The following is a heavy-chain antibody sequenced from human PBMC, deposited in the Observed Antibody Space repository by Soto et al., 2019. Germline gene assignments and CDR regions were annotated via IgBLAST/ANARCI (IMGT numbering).Heavy chain of an antibody. CDR1: GGSISSSNW. Sequence: QVQLQESGPGLVKPSGTLSLTCAVSGGSISSSNWWSWVRQPPGKGLEWIGEIYHSGSTNYNPSLKRRVTISVDKSKTQFSLKLSSVTAADTAVYYCARSPDSSGYYPRWYYYGMDVWGQGTTVTVSS. CDR3: ARSPDSSGYYPRWYYYGMDV. D-gene: IGHD3-22*01. V-gene: IGHV4-4*02. CDR2: IYHSGST. J-gene: IGHJ6*02.